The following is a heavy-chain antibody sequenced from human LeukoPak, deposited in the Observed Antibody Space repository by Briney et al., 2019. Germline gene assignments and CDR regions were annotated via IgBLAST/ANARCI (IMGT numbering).Heavy chain of an antibody. CDR1: GFTFSSYA. V-gene: IGHV3-30*04. Sequence: QPGGSQRLSCAASGFTFSSYAMHWVRQAPGKGLEWVAVISYDGSNKYYADSVKGRFTISRDNSKNTLYLQMNSLRAEDTAVYYCARGDGAVDYFDYWGQGTLVTVSS. CDR2: ISYDGSNK. D-gene: IGHD6-19*01. CDR3: ARGDGAVDYFDY. J-gene: IGHJ4*02.